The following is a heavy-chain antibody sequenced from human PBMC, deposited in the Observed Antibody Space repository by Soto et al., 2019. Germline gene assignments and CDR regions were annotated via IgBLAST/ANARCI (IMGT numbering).Heavy chain of an antibody. J-gene: IGHJ4*02. CDR2: SRSRADNYAT. CDR3: VLWVRGLINY. CDR1: GITFSDHD. D-gene: IGHD3-10*01. Sequence: EVQLVESGGGLVQPGGSLRLSCATSGITFSDHDMDWVRQAPGKGLEWLGRSRSRADNYATDYAASVRGRFTFSRDDSKRSLSLQMRSLKTGDTAMYYCVLWVRGLINYWGQGTLVTVSS. V-gene: IGHV3-72*01.